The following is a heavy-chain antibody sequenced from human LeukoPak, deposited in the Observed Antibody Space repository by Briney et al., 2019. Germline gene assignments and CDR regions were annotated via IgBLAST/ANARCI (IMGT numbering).Heavy chain of an antibody. Sequence: GASVKVSCKASGYTFTGYYMHWVRQAPGQGLEWMGWINPNSGGTNYAQKFRGRVTMTRDTSISTAYMELSRLRSDDTAVYYCAREGITMVRGTDYWGQGTLVTVSS. J-gene: IGHJ4*02. CDR1: GYTFTGYY. CDR3: AREGITMVRGTDY. CDR2: INPNSGGT. D-gene: IGHD3-10*01. V-gene: IGHV1-2*02.